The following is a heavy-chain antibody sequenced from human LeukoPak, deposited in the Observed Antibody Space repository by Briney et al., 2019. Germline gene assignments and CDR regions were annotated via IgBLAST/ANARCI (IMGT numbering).Heavy chain of an antibody. D-gene: IGHD3-10*01. CDR3: ARDSGFSGTQRGEY. Sequence: GGSLRLSCAASGFIFSSFGMHWVRQAPGKGLEWVAVISYDGSNKYYADSVKGRFTISRDSYKNTLYLQMNSLSAEDTAVYYCARDSGFSGTQRGEYWGQGTLVTVSS. CDR1: GFIFSSFG. V-gene: IGHV3-30*19. J-gene: IGHJ4*02. CDR2: ISYDGSNK.